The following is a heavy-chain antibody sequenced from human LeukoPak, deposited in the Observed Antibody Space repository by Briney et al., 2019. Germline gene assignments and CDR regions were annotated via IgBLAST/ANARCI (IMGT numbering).Heavy chain of an antibody. CDR2: ISGSGGST. D-gene: IGHD3-10*01. CDR3: AKDPPEVSSLVWFGELYFDY. V-gene: IGHV3-23*01. CDR1: GFTFSSYA. Sequence: GGSLRLSCAASGFTFSSYAMSWVRQAPGKGLEWVSAISGSGGSTYYADSVKGRFTISRDNSKNTLYLQMNSLRAEDTAVYYCAKDPPEVSSLVWFGELYFDYWGQGTLVTVSS. J-gene: IGHJ4*02.